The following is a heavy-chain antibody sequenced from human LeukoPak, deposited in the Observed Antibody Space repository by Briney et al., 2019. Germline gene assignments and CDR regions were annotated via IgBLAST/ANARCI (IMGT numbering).Heavy chain of an antibody. CDR2: MNPKSGNT. J-gene: IGHJ6*03. V-gene: IGHV1-8*02. CDR3: ARGSWGGDYGYYYYYYMDV. CDR1: GYTFSTYD. Sequence: GASVKVSCKASGYTFSTYDINWVRQAPGQGLEWMGWMNPKSGNTGYAQKFQGRVTMTRNTSISTAYMELSSLRSEDTAVYYCARGSWGGDYGYYYYYYMDVWGKGTTVTISS. D-gene: IGHD4-17*01.